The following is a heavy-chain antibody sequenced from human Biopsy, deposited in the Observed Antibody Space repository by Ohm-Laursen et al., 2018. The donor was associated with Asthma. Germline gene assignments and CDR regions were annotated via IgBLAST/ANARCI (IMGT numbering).Heavy chain of an antibody. V-gene: IGHV3-30*03. CDR3: ARDPAGYYYFDY. J-gene: IGHJ4*02. Sequence: RSLRLSCTAPGFTFSSYGMHWVRQAPGKGLEWVAVISYDGSNKYYADSVKGRFTISRDNSKNTLYLQMNSLRAEDTAVYYCARDPAGYYYFDYWGQGTLVTVSS. CDR1: GFTFSSYG. CDR2: ISYDGSNK. D-gene: IGHD3-22*01.